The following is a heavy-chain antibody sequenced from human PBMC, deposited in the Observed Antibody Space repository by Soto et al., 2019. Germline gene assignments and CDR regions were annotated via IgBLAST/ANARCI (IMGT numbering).Heavy chain of an antibody. V-gene: IGHV1-2*02. Sequence: ASVPVSCTASGYTFTDYYMHCVRPAPGQGLEWMGWINPNSGGTNYAQKFQGRVTMTRDTSISTAYMELSRLRSDDTAVYYCARVKIATIFGVVIIPKYFDYWGQGTLVTVSA. D-gene: IGHD3-3*01. CDR2: INPNSGGT. CDR1: GYTFTDYY. CDR3: ARVKIATIFGVVIIPKYFDY. J-gene: IGHJ4*02.